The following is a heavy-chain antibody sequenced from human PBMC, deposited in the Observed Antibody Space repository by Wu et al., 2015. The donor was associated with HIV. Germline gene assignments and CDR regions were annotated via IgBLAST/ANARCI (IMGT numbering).Heavy chain of an antibody. CDR1: GYTFTGYY. Sequence: QVQLVQSGAEVKKPGASVKVSCKASGYTFTGYYMHWVRQAPGQGLEWMGWINPNSGGTNYAQKFQGRVTMTRDTSISTAYMELSRLRSDDTAVYYCARVRTYYYDSSGLGYFDLWGRGTLVTVSS. CDR2: INPNSGGT. D-gene: IGHD3-22*01. CDR3: ARVRTYYYDSSGLGYFDL. V-gene: IGHV1-2*02. J-gene: IGHJ2*01.